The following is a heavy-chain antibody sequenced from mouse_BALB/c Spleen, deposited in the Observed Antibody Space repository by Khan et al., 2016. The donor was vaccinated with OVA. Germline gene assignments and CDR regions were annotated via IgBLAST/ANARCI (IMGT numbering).Heavy chain of an antibody. Sequence: EVELVESGGGLVKPGGSLKLSCAASGFTFGTYAMSWVRQTPEKRLEWVATISSDDDYTYYPDNVTGRFTISRDNAKNTLYLQMSSLRSEDTAMYYCARSPYGNFAYWGQGTLVTVSA. D-gene: IGHD2-1*01. CDR1: GFTFGTYA. CDR2: ISSDDDYT. J-gene: IGHJ3*01. CDR3: ARSPYGNFAY. V-gene: IGHV5-9-3*01.